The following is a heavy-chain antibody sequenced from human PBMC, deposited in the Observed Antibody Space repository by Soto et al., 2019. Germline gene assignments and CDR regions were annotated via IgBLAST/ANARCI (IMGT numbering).Heavy chain of an antibody. D-gene: IGHD5-18*01. CDR3: ARPRSGYSYEVPYYYMDV. J-gene: IGHJ6*03. V-gene: IGHV4-39*01. Sequence: QLQLQESGPGLVKPSETLSLTCTVSGGSISSSSYYWGWIRQPPGKGLEWIGSIYYSGSTYYNPSLKSRVTISVDTSKNQFSLKLSSVTAADTAVYYCARPRSGYSYEVPYYYMDVWGKGTTVTVSS. CDR1: GGSISSSSYY. CDR2: IYYSGST.